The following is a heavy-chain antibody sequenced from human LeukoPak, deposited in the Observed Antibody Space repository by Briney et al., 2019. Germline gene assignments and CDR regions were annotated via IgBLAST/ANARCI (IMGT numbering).Heavy chain of an antibody. CDR3: TTIDYVDY. J-gene: IGHJ4*02. CDR1: GFTFSNAW. Sequence: KSGGSLRLSCVGSGFTFSNAWMSWVRQAPGKGLEWVGRIKSKTDGGTTDNAAPVKGRFSISRDDSKNTLYLQMNSLKTEDTAAYYCTTIDYVDYWGQGTLVTVSS. V-gene: IGHV3-15*01. CDR2: IKSKTDGGTT.